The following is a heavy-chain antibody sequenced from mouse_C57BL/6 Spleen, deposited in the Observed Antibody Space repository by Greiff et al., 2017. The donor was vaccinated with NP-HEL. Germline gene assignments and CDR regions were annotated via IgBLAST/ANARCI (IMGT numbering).Heavy chain of an antibody. Sequence: VQLKESGGGLVKPGGSLKLSCAASGFTFSSYAMSWVRQTPEKRLEWVATISDGGSYTYYPDNVKGRFTISRDNAKNNLYLQMSHLKSEDTAMYYCARDVSYFDYWGQGTTLTVSS. V-gene: IGHV5-4*01. CDR3: ARDVSYFDY. J-gene: IGHJ2*01. CDR1: GFTFSSYA. CDR2: ISDGGSYT.